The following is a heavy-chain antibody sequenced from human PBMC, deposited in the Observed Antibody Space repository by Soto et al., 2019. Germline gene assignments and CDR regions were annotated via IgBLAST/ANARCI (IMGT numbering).Heavy chain of an antibody. V-gene: IGHV3-15*07. CDR1: GFTFSNAW. J-gene: IGHJ4*02. D-gene: IGHD2-2*01. CDR2: IKNTADGGTA. Sequence: GGSLRLSCAASGFTFSNAWMNWVRQAPGKGLEWVGRIKNTADGGTADYAAPVKGRFSISRDDSKNTLYLQMNSLETEDTAVYYCTSDPLGSCTSSACYAYFDCWGQGTLVTVSS. CDR3: TSDPLGSCTSSACYAYFDC.